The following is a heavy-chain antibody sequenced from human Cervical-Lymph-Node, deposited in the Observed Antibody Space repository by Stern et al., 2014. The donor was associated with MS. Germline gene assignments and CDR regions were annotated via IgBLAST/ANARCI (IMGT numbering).Heavy chain of an antibody. V-gene: IGHV1-18*01. J-gene: IGHJ3*02. CDR2: ISAYNGNT. CDR1: GYTFTSYG. D-gene: IGHD2-15*01. CDR3: ARGLLGSENAFDI. Sequence: QVQLPQSGPEVKKPAASLKLSCKASGYTFTSYGISWLRQPPGQGLERMGWISAYNGNTNYAQKLQGRVTMTTDTSTSTAYMELRSLRSDDTAVYYCARGLLGSENAFDIWGQGTMVTVSS.